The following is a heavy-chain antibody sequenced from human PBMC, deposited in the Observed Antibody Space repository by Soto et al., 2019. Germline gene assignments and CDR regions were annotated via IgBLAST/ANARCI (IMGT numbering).Heavy chain of an antibody. Sequence: GGSLRLSCAASVFTFSDYYMRWIRHAPGSGLEWVSYISSNNTYTNYADCVKGRFTISRDNARNSLYLQINSLRAEDTAVYYFAIYDSSGLYFDNWGQGTQVTVSS. V-gene: IGHV3-11*06. CDR1: VFTFSDYY. CDR3: AIYDSSGLYFDN. CDR2: ISSNNTYT. J-gene: IGHJ4*02. D-gene: IGHD3-22*01.